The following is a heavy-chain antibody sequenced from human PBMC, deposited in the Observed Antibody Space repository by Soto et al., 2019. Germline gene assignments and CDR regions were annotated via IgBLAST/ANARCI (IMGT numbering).Heavy chain of an antibody. J-gene: IGHJ4*02. Sequence: QVQLVESGGGVVQPGRSLRLSCAASGFTFSTYGMHWVRQAPGKGLEWVAVTWYDGNNKDYADSVKGRFTLSRDNPKNTLYLEINSLRAEDTAVYYCARLAFDYWGQGTLVTVSS. CDR3: ARLAFDY. CDR2: TWYDGNNK. V-gene: IGHV3-33*01. CDR1: GFTFSTYG.